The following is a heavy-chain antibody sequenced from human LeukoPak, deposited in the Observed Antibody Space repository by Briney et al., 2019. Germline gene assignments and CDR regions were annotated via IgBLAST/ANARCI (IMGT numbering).Heavy chain of an antibody. CDR2: ISAYNGNT. J-gene: IGHJ6*02. CDR1: GYTFTKYY. V-gene: IGHV1-18*04. D-gene: IGHD2-2*01. Sequence: ASVKVSCKASGYTFTKYYMHWVRQAPGQGLEWMGWISAYNGNTNYAQKLQGRVTMTTDTSTSTAYMELRSLRSDDTAVYYCARNGYCSSTSCYRLSHYYYGMDVWGQGTTVTVSS. CDR3: ARNGYCSSTSCYRLSHYYYGMDV.